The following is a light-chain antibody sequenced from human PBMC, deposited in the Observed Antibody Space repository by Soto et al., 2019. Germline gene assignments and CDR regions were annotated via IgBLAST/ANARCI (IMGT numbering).Light chain of an antibody. CDR3: SSCTTSTTLV. CDR1: SSDIGGCDY. V-gene: IGLV2-14*01. J-gene: IGLJ3*02. CDR2: QVG. Sequence: QSALTQYASVSGSPGQSITISCTGSSSDIGGCDYVSWYQQHPGKAPKLIIYQVGRRPSGVSYRFSGSKSGNTASLTISGLQAEDEADYFCSSCTTSTTLVFGGGTKLTVL.